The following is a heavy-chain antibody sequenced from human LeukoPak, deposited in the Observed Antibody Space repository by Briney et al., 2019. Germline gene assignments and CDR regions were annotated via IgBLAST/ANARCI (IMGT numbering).Heavy chain of an antibody. CDR2: IKQDGSET. Sequence: GGSLRLSCAASGFTFSSYWMSWVRQAPGKGLEWVVNIKQDGSETYYVDSVKGRFTISRDNAKNSLYLQMHSLRAEDTAVFYCARGSVSSGWPDYWGQGTLVTVSS. V-gene: IGHV3-7*01. CDR3: ARGSVSSGWPDY. J-gene: IGHJ4*02. D-gene: IGHD6-19*01. CDR1: GFTFSSYW.